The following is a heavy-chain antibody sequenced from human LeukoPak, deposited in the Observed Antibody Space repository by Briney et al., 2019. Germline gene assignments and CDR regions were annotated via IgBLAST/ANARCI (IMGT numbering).Heavy chain of an antibody. V-gene: IGHV4-34*01. Sequence: SETLSLTCAVYGGSFSGYYWSWTRQPPGKGLEWIGEINHSGSTNYNPSLKGRVTISVDTSKNQFSLKLSSVTAADTAVYYCARGRYCSSTSCWSDYWGQGTLVTVSS. CDR3: ARGRYCSSTSCWSDY. CDR1: GGSFSGYY. CDR2: INHSGST. J-gene: IGHJ4*02. D-gene: IGHD2-2*01.